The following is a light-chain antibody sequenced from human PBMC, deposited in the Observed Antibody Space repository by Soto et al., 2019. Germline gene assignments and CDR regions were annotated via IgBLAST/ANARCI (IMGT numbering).Light chain of an antibody. J-gene: IGLJ1*01. CDR1: LLAKKY. V-gene: IGLV3-27*01. Sequence: SYELTQPSSVSVSPGQTARITCSGDLLAKKYGRWFQRKPGQAPVLVIYKDSERPSGIPERFSGSSSGTTVTLTISGAQVEDEADYYCYSAADNNYVFGTGTKVTVL. CDR2: KDS. CDR3: YSAADNNYV.